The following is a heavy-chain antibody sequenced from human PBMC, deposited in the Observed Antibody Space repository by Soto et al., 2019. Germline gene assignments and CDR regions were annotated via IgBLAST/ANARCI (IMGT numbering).Heavy chain of an antibody. CDR3: ARDALGRGESSGYCRY. J-gene: IGHJ4*02. CDR1: GFTFSSYG. Sequence: QVQLVESGGGVVQPGRSLRLSCAASGFTFSSYGMHWVRQAPGKGLEWVAVIWYDGSNKYYADSVKGRFTISRDNSKNTLYLQMNSLRAEDTAVYYCARDALGRGESSGYCRYWGQGTLVTVSS. D-gene: IGHD3-22*01. V-gene: IGHV3-33*01. CDR2: IWYDGSNK.